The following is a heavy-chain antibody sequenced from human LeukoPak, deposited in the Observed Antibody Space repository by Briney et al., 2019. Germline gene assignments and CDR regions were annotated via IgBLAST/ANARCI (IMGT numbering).Heavy chain of an antibody. Sequence: GGSLRLSCAASGFTFSSYAMHWVRQAPGKGLEWVAVISYDGSNKYYADSVKGRFTISRDNSKNTLYLQMNSLRAEDTAVYYRARLDEEWLNYYFDYWGQGTLVTVSS. CDR3: ARLDEEWLNYYFDY. V-gene: IGHV3-30-3*01. D-gene: IGHD5-12*01. CDR2: ISYDGSNK. J-gene: IGHJ4*02. CDR1: GFTFSSYA.